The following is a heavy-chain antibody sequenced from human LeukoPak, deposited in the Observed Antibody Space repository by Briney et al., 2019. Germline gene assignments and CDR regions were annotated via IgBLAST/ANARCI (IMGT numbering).Heavy chain of an antibody. D-gene: IGHD6-13*01. CDR1: EYSFTNYW. V-gene: IGHV5-51*01. CDR2: IYPGDSHT. CDR3: ARLLGSSSSSWASFDY. J-gene: IGHJ4*02. Sequence: GESLKISCKGSEYSFTNYWIAWVRQMPGKGLEWMGIIYPGDSHTVYSPSFRGQVTMSADKSISTAYLQWSSLKASDTAMYYCARLLGSSSSSWASFDYWGQGTLVTVSS.